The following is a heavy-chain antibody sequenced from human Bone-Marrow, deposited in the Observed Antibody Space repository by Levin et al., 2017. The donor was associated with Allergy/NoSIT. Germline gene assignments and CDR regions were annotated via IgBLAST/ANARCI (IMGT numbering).Heavy chain of an antibody. D-gene: IGHD2-15*01. J-gene: IGHJ6*03. Sequence: GGSLRLSCATSGISFSAYGMHWVRQAPGKGLEWVAFIWYDGRNEYYTDSVKGRFAISRDNSKNTVYLQMNSLRDEDTAVYYCAGQFQGCCNGDMCWPHPSFDMDVWGKGTTVTVSS. CDR3: AGQFQGCCNGDMCWPHPSFDMDV. CDR2: IWYDGRNE. V-gene: IGHV3-33*01. CDR1: GISFSAYG.